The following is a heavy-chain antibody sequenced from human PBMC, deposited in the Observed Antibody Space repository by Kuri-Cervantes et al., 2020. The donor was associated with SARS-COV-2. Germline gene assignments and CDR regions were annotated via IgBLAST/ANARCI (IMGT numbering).Heavy chain of an antibody. Sequence: SETLSLTCAVSGYSISSGYYWGWIRQSPGKGLVWIGEINHTGSTNYNPSLKSRVTISVGASKNQFSLKLNSVTAADTAVYYCARGTYTYYDFRRGPYFDYWGQGNLVTVSS. CDR2: INHTGST. CDR3: ARGTYTYYDFRRGPYFDY. CDR1: GYSISSGYY. D-gene: IGHD3-3*01. V-gene: IGHV4-38-2*01. J-gene: IGHJ4*02.